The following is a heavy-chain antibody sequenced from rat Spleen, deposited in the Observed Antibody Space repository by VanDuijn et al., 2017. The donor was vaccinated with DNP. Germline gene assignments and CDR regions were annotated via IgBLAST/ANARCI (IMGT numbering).Heavy chain of an antibody. D-gene: IGHD1-11*01. CDR2: IIYDGSST. CDR3: ARHPGRRVPSLDFDY. CDR1: GFTFSDYA. Sequence: EVQLVESGGGLVQPGRSLKLSCAASGFTFSDYAMAWVRQAPKKGLEWVATIIYDGSSTYYRDSVKGRFTISRDNAKSTLYLQMDSLRSEDTATYYCARHPGRRVPSLDFDYWGQGVMVTVSS. V-gene: IGHV5-17*01. J-gene: IGHJ2*01.